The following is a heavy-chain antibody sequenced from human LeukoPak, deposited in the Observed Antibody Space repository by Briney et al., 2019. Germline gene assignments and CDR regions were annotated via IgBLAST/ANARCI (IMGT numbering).Heavy chain of an antibody. Sequence: GGSLRLSCAASGFIFSQYSMNWVRQAPGKGLEWVSHIRSSSETFYADSVKGRFTISRDNTKNSLYLQMNSLRAEDTAVYYCARVATYYDESGYFRAIDYWGQGTLVTVSS. V-gene: IGHV3-48*04. D-gene: IGHD3-22*01. J-gene: IGHJ4*02. CDR2: IRSSSET. CDR1: GFIFSQYS. CDR3: ARVATYYDESGYFRAIDY.